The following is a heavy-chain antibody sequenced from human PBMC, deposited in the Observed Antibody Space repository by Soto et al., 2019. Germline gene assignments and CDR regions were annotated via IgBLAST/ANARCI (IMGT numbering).Heavy chain of an antibody. V-gene: IGHV4-4*02. J-gene: IGHJ4*02. D-gene: IGHD2-15*01. CDR2: ISRSGST. CDR3: SRNYCSGGSCYLYFDY. CDR1: GGSTSSSNW. Sequence: SETLSLTCAVSGGSTSSSNWWSWVRQPPGKGLEWIGEISRSGSTNYNPSLKSRVTISVDKSKNQFSLKLSSVTAADTALYYCSRNYCSGGSCYLYFDYWGQGTLVTVSS.